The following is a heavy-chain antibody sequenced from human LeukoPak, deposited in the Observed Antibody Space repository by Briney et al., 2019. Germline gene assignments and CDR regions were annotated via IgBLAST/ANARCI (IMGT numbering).Heavy chain of an antibody. CDR2: IYYSGST. V-gene: IGHV4-39*01. D-gene: IGHD7-27*01. CDR1: GGSISSSSYY. CDR3: ARRSNGDDPGYFDY. Sequence: SETLSLTCTVSGGSISSSSYYWGWIRQPPGKGLEWIGSIYYSGSTYYNPSLKSRVTISVDTSKNQFSLKLSSVTAADTAVYYCARRSNGDDPGYFDYWGQGTLVTVSS. J-gene: IGHJ4*02.